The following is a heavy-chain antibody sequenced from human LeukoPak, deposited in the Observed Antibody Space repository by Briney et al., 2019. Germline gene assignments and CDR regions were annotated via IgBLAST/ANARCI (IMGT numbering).Heavy chain of an antibody. J-gene: IGHJ4*02. D-gene: IGHD2-2*01. CDR2: ISDNSNYI. Sequence: GGSLRLSCAASGFTFSSYSMNWVRQAPGKGLEWVSSISDNSNYIYYSDSVEGRFTISRDNVKNSLYLQMNSLRVDDTAFYYCANHFACGSTSCPPFDSWGQGTLVTVSS. V-gene: IGHV3-21*01. CDR3: ANHFACGSTSCPPFDS. CDR1: GFTFSSYS.